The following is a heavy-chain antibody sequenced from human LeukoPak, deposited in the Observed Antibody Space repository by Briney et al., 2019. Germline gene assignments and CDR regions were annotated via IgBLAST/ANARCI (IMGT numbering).Heavy chain of an antibody. D-gene: IGHD3-22*01. CDR2: IYYSGST. Sequence: SETLSLTCTVSGGSVSGGSYYWSWIRQPPGKGLEWIGYIYYSGSTNYNPSLKSRVTISVDTSKNQFSLKLSSVTAADTAVYYCARSIDYYDSSGYQSYFDYWGQGTLVTVSS. J-gene: IGHJ4*02. CDR1: GGSVSGGSYY. CDR3: ARSIDYYDSSGYQSYFDY. V-gene: IGHV4-61*01.